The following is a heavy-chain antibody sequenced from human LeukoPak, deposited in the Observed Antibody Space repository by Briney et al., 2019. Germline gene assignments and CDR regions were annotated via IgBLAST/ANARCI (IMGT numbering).Heavy chain of an antibody. D-gene: IGHD3-22*01. CDR1: GYTLTELS. CDR3: ATEDGLRYYYDSSGSSPGYFQH. CDR2: FDPEDGET. J-gene: IGHJ1*01. Sequence: ASVTVSCKVSGYTLTELSMHWVRQAPGKGLEWMGGFDPEDGETIYAQKFQGRVTITEDTSTDTAYLELSSLRSEDTAVYYCATEDGLRYYYDSSGSSPGYFQHWGQGTLVTVSS. V-gene: IGHV1-24*01.